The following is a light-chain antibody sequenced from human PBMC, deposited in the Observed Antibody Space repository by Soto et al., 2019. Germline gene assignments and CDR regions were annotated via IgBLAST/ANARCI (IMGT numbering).Light chain of an antibody. CDR2: DVS. Sequence: QSVLTQPASVSGSPGQSITISCTGTSSDVGGSNYVSWYQQYPGKAPKLMIYDVSNRPSGVSNRFSGSKSGNTASLTISGLQAEDEADYYCSSYTSSRLRVFGGVTKLTVL. CDR1: SSDVGGSNY. J-gene: IGLJ3*02. CDR3: SSYTSSRLRV. V-gene: IGLV2-14*01.